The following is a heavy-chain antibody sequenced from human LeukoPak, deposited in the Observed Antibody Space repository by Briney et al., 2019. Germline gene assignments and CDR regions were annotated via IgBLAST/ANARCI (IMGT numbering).Heavy chain of an antibody. CDR1: GYSFTSYW. Sequence: PGESLKISCKGSGYSFTSYWIGWVRQMPGKGLEWMGIIYPGDSDTRYSPSFQGQVTISADKSISTAYLQWSSLKASDTAMYYCARVEIAVAGYYLYYFDYWGQGTLVTVSS. V-gene: IGHV5-51*01. J-gene: IGHJ4*02. CDR2: IYPGDSDT. D-gene: IGHD6-19*01. CDR3: ARVEIAVAGYYLYYFDY.